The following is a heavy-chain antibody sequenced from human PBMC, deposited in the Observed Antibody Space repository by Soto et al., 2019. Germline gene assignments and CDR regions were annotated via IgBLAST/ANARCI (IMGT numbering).Heavy chain of an antibody. D-gene: IGHD2-15*01. CDR1: GFTFSSYA. CDR3: AKDPGYCSGGSCYGGGY. V-gene: IGHV3-23*01. J-gene: IGHJ4*02. Sequence: GGSLRLSCAASGFTFSSYAMSWVRQAPGKGLEWVSAISGSGGSTYYADSVKGRFTISRDNSKNTLYLQMNSLRAEDTAVYYCAKDPGYCSGGSCYGGGYWGQGTLVTVSS. CDR2: ISGSGGST.